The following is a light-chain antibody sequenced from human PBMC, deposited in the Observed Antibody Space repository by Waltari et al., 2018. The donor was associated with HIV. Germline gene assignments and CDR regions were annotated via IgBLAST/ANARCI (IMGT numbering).Light chain of an antibody. V-gene: IGLV2-11*01. CDR1: SSDVGEYNS. Sequence: QSALTQPRPVSGSPGQSVTISCTGTSSDVGEYNSVSWYQQHPGKAPKLMIYDVSKWPSGVPDRFSGSKSGNTASLTISGLQAEDEADYYCCSYAGTYTYVFGTGTKVTVL. CDR3: CSYAGTYTYV. CDR2: DVS. J-gene: IGLJ1*01.